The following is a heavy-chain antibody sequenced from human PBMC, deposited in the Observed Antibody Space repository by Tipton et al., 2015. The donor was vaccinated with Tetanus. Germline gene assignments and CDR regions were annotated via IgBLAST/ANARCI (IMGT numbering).Heavy chain of an antibody. CDR2: IYPGDSDA. CDR1: GYSFASFW. D-gene: IGHD3-10*01. V-gene: IGHV5-51*01. CDR3: ARLPKHYSASGST. Sequence: QLVQSGAEVKKPGESLKISCKGSGYSFASFWISWVRQMPGKGLEWMGIIYPGDSDATYSPSFQGQVTISLDKSISTAYLQWSSLKASDTAIYFCARLPKHYSASGSTWGQGTQVTVSS. J-gene: IGHJ5*02.